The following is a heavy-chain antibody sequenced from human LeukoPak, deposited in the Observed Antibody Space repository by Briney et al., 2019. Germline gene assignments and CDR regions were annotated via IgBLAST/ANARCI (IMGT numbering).Heavy chain of an antibody. J-gene: IGHJ5*02. CDR2: INHSGST. D-gene: IGHD3-16*01. CDR1: GGSFSGYY. Sequence: SETLSLTCAVYGGSFSGYYWSWIRQPPGKGLEWTGEINHSGSTNYNPSLKSRVTISVDTSKNQFSLKLSSVTAADTAVYYCARGGRLRGVIKLDPWGQGTLVTVSS. V-gene: IGHV4-34*01. CDR3: ARGGRLRGVIKLDP.